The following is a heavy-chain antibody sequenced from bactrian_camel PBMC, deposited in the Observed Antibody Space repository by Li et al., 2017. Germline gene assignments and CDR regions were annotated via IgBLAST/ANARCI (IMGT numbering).Heavy chain of an antibody. D-gene: IGHD3*01. CDR1: GYTYNRNC. CDR2: IATGSGNT. Sequence: HVQLVESGGGSVQAGGSLRLSCVASGYTYNRNCMAWFRQAPGKEREGVARIATGSGNTYYADSVKGRFTISQDNAKNTLYLQLDSLETEDTGMYYCSKGYRTLGNGKTWATWERGQGTQVTVS. V-gene: IGHV3S1*01. J-gene: IGHJ4*01.